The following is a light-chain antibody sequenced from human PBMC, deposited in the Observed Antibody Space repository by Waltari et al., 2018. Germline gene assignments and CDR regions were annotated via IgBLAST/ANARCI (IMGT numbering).Light chain of an antibody. CDR2: KAS. CDR1: QSISIF. V-gene: IGKV1-5*03. Sequence: IQMTQSPSTLSASVGDRVTITCRASQSISIFFSWYQQKPGRAPKLLLSKASTLQSGVPSRFSGSGSGSEITLTISSLQPDDFATYYCQQYNTYPVTFGGGTKVEIK. CDR3: QQYNTYPVT. J-gene: IGKJ4*01.